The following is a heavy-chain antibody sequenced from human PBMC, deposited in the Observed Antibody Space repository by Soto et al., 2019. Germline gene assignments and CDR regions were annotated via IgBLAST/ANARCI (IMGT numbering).Heavy chain of an antibody. V-gene: IGHV6-1*01. Sequence: SQTLSLTCDISGDSVSSNSAGWNWIRQTPSRGLEWLGRTYYKSKWYYTYAASVKSRITASPDTSKNQFSLQLTSVTPEDTAVYSRGSWDAVSGHYYMDVWDKGTTVTVSS. CDR3: GSWDAVSGHYYMDV. D-gene: IGHD1-26*01. CDR2: TYYKSKWYY. CDR1: GDSVSSNSAG. J-gene: IGHJ6*03.